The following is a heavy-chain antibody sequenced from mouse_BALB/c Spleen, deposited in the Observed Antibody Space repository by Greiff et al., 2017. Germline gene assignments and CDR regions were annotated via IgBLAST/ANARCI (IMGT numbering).Heavy chain of an antibody. Sequence: DVKLVESGPGLVKPSQSLSLTCSVTGYSITSGYYWNWIRQFPGNKLEWMGYISYDGSNNYNPSLKNRISITRDTSKNQFFLKLNSVTTEDTATYYCARDGHYDYDEFAYWGQGTLVTVSA. CDR3: ARDGHYDYDEFAY. D-gene: IGHD2-4*01. CDR2: ISYDGSN. J-gene: IGHJ3*01. CDR1: GYSITSGYY. V-gene: IGHV3-6*02.